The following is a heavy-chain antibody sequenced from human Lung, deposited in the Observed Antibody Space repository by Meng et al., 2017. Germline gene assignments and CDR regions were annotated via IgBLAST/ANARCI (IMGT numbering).Heavy chain of an antibody. V-gene: IGHV1-69*06. Sequence: QVQLVQSGGEVKTPESSVKVSCKAAGGILSTYAVSWIRPAPGQGLEWMGGIIPILGTPNYAQKFQGRVTITAETATSTAYMELSRLTSEDTAMYYCGIGNNGYSVDHWGQGTLVTVSS. CDR2: IIPILGTP. CDR1: GGILSTYA. J-gene: IGHJ4*02. CDR3: GIGNNGYSVDH. D-gene: IGHD1-26*01.